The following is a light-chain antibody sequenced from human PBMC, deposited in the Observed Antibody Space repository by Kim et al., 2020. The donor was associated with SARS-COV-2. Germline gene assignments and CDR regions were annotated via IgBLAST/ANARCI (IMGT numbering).Light chain of an antibody. CDR1: SGHSSYA. Sequence: QLVLTQSPSASASLGASVKLTCTLSSGHSSYAIAWHQQQPEKGPRYLMKLNSDGSHSKGDGLPDRFSGSSSGAERYLTISSLQSEDEADYYCQTWGTGTQGVFGGGTQRTVL. CDR2: LNSDGSH. CDR3: QTWGTGTQGV. J-gene: IGLJ2*01. V-gene: IGLV4-69*01.